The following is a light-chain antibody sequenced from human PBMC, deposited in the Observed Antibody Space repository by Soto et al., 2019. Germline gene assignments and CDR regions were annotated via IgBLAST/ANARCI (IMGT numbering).Light chain of an antibody. J-gene: IGLJ3*02. CDR3: QSYDATNQV. CDR2: EDN. Sequence: NFMLTQPHSVSESPGKTVIISCTRSSGSIASNYVQWYQQRPGSSTTTVIYEDNQRPSGVPGRFSGSIDTSSNSASLTISGLETEDEAYYFCQSYDATNQVFGGWTKLTVL. CDR1: SGSIASNY. V-gene: IGLV6-57*01.